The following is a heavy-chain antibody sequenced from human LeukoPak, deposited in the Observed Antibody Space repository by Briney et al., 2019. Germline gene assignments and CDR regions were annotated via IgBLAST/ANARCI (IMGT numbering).Heavy chain of an antibody. Sequence: GGSLRLSCAASGFTFSSYGMHWVRQAPGKGLEWVAFIRYDGSNKHYADSVKGRFTISRDNSKNTLYLQMNSLRAEDTAVYYCAKDTSSGWFSLDYWGQGTLVTVSS. CDR3: AKDTSSGWFSLDY. D-gene: IGHD6-19*01. V-gene: IGHV3-30*02. CDR2: IRYDGSNK. CDR1: GFTFSSYG. J-gene: IGHJ4*02.